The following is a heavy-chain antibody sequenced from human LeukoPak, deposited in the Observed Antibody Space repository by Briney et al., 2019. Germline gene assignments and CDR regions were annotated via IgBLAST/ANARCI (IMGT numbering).Heavy chain of an antibody. D-gene: IGHD6-19*01. Sequence: GGSLRLSCAASGFTVSSNYMSWVRQAPGKGLEWVSVIYSGGSTYYADSVKGRFTISRDNSKNTLYLQMNSLKTEDTAVYYCTTDPLSGSSGWLRDDYWGQGTLVTVSS. CDR2: IYSGGST. CDR3: TTDPLSGSSGWLRDDY. V-gene: IGHV3-53*01. CDR1: GFTVSSNY. J-gene: IGHJ4*02.